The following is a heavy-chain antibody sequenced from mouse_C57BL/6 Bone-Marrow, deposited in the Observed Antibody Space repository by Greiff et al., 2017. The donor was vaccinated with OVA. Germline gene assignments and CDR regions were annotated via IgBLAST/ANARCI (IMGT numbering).Heavy chain of an antibody. CDR2: ISSGSSTT. D-gene: IGHD2-2*01. V-gene: IGHV5-17*01. CDR3: ERGGVTTGAMDY. CDR1: GFTFSDYG. J-gene: IGHJ4*01. Sequence: EVKLMESGGGLVKPGGSLKLSCAASGFTFSDYGMHWVRQAPEKGLEWVAYISSGSSTTNYADTVKGRFTISIDNAKNPLFLQKTSLRSENTAMYYVERGGVTTGAMDYWGQGTSVTVSS.